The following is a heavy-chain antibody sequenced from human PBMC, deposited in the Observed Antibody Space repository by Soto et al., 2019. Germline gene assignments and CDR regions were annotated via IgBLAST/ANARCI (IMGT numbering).Heavy chain of an antibody. D-gene: IGHD3-3*01. V-gene: IGHV3-30-3*01. CDR2: ISYDGSNK. J-gene: IGHJ4*02. CDR1: GFTFSSYA. Sequence: QVQLVESGGGVVQPGRSLRLSCAASGFTFSSYAMHWVRQAPGKGLEWVAVISYDGSNKYYADSVKGRFTISRDNSKNTLYLQMNSLRAEDTAVYYCASRYDFWSGYFDPTFDYWGQGTLVTVSS. CDR3: ASRYDFWSGYFDPTFDY.